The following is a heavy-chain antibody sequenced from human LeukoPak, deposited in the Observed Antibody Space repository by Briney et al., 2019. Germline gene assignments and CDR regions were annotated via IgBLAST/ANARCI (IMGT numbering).Heavy chain of an antibody. CDR2: INNSGST. J-gene: IGHJ5*02. D-gene: IGHD3-22*01. Sequence: SGALSLPSSVSGGSISSSSYYWGWIRPPPGKGLEWIGEINNSGSTNYNQSLKSRVTISVDKSKNQLSLKLNSVTAADTAVYYCARRNRYYYESSCYYNWFDPWGQGTLVTVSS. CDR3: ARRNRYYYESSCYYNWFDP. V-gene: IGHV4-39*07. CDR1: GGSISSSSYY.